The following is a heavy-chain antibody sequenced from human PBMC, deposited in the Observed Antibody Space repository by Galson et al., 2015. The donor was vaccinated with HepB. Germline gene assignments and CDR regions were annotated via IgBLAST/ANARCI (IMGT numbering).Heavy chain of an antibody. CDR3: ARDGERYKSGWHVDY. J-gene: IGHJ4*02. Sequence: SLRLSCAASGFTFSSYGMHWVRQAPGKGLEWVAVISYDANNKIYADSVKGRFTISRDNSKNTLYVQMNSLRGEDTAVYYCARDGERYKSGWHVDYWGQGILVTVSS. D-gene: IGHD6-19*01. CDR2: ISYDANNK. V-gene: IGHV3-30*03. CDR1: GFTFSSYG.